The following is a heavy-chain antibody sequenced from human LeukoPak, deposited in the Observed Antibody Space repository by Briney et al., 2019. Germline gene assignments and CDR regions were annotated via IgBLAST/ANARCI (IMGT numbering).Heavy chain of an antibody. CDR3: ARDGTDY. Sequence: SETLSLTCAVSGYSISSGYFWGWIRQPPGKGLEWIGYIYYSGSTNYNPSLKSRVTISVDTSKNQFSLKLSSVTAADTAVYYCARDGTDYWGQGTLVTVSS. CDR1: GYSISSGYF. V-gene: IGHV4-38-2*02. J-gene: IGHJ4*02. CDR2: IYYSGST.